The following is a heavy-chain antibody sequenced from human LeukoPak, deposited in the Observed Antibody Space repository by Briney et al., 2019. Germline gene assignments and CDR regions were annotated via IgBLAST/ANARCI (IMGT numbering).Heavy chain of an antibody. CDR3: ARDRLTDYDFCSGYQTSYWFDP. D-gene: IGHD3-3*01. CDR1: GFTVRSYY. J-gene: IGHJ5*02. CDR2: LYLGGST. V-gene: IGHV3-66*02. Sequence: GSLRLSCAASGFTVRSYYMSWVRQAPRKGLEWGSVLYLGGSTYYADSVKGRFTISRDNSKNTLYLQMNSLRAEDTAVYYCARDRLTDYDFCSGYQTSYWFDPWGQGTLVTVSS.